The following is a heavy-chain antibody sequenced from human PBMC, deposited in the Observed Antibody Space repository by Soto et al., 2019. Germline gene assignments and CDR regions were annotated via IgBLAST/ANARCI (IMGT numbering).Heavy chain of an antibody. D-gene: IGHD3-22*01. CDR1: GGSFSCHS. V-gene: IGHV4-34*01. J-gene: IGHJ5*01. CDR2: INHSRRV. Sequence: SETLSLTCAVYGGSFSCHSWTWIRQSPGKGLEWIGDINHSRRVNYSPSLKSRVTISLDTSKNQFSLTLSAVTAADTAMYYCSTRAYDTNGYYRFDPWGQGTLVTVSS. CDR3: STRAYDTNGYYRFDP.